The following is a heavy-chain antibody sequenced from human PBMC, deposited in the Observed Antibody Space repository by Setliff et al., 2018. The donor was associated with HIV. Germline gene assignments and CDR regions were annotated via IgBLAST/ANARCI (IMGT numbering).Heavy chain of an antibody. CDR2: IIPIFGTA. D-gene: IGHD6-19*01. J-gene: IGHJ3*02. V-gene: IGHV1-69*05. CDR3: AREGQWLDMGDAFDI. CDR1: GGTFSSYA. Sequence: GASVKVSCKASGGTFSSYAISWVRQAPGQGLEWMGGIIPIFGTANYAQVRDRVTITRDTSASTAYMELSSLRSEDTAVYYCAREGQWLDMGDAFDIWGQGTMVTVSS.